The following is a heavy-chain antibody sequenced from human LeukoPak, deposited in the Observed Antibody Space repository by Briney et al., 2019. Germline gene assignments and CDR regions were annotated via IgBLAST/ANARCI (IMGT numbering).Heavy chain of an antibody. Sequence: SETLSLTCTVSGGSISSSSYYWGWIRQPPGKGPEWIGSIYYSGSTYYNPSLKSRVTISVDTSKNQFSLKLSSVTAADTAVYYCARLVDYYDSSGFYYWGQGTLVTVSS. J-gene: IGHJ4*02. D-gene: IGHD3-22*01. CDR2: IYYSGST. CDR1: GGSISSSSYY. CDR3: ARLVDYYDSSGFYY. V-gene: IGHV4-39*01.